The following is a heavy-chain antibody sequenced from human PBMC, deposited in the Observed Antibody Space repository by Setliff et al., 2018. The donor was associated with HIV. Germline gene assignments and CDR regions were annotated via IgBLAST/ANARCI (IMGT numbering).Heavy chain of an antibody. D-gene: IGHD3-9*01. J-gene: IGHJ4*02. CDR3: ARADYDLLTGSYGALDS. V-gene: IGHV1-69*05. Sequence: GASVKVSCKASGGTFSSYAISWVRQAPGQGLEWMGGIIPIFGTANYAQKFQGRVTITTDESTSTAYLELSSLRSEDTAVYYCARADYDLLTGSYGALDSWGQGTLVTVSS. CDR2: IIPIFGTA. CDR1: GGTFSSYA.